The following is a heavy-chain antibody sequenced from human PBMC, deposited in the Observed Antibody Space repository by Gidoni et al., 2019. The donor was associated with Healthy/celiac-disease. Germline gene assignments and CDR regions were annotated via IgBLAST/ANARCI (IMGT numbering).Heavy chain of an antibody. CDR1: GFTFRSYG. CDR2: RSYDGSNK. D-gene: IGHD4-17*01. V-gene: IGHV3-30*18. Sequence: QVQLVESGGGVVQPGRSLRLSCAASGFTFRSYGVHWARQAPGKGLEWVAVRSYDGSNKYYADSVKGRFTISRDNSKNTLYLQMNSLRAEDTAVYYCAKDGTTVVTPPPAHFRPDYAFDIWGQGTMVTVSS. J-gene: IGHJ3*02. CDR3: AKDGTTVVTPPPAHFRPDYAFDI.